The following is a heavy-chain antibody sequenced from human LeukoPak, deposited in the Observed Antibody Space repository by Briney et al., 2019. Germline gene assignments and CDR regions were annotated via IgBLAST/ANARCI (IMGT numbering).Heavy chain of an antibody. V-gene: IGHV3-48*01. CDR2: INSSSSSI. Sequence: GGSLRLSCAASGFTFSSYSMNWVRQAPGKGLEWVSYINSSSSSIYYADSVKGRFSIYRDNDKNSLYMKMNSLRVEDTAVYYRAREAARGYYDSSGYYDYWGQGTLVTVSS. D-gene: IGHD3-22*01. CDR3: AREAARGYYDSSGYYDY. CDR1: GFTFSSYS. J-gene: IGHJ4*02.